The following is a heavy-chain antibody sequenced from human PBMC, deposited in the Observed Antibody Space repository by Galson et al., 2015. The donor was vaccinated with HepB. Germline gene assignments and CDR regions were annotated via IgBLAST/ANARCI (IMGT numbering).Heavy chain of an antibody. CDR2: ISSSSSYL. V-gene: IGHV3-21*01. CDR1: GFTFSSYS. CDR3: ARGRGGDLYYFDY. D-gene: IGHD4-17*01. Sequence: SLRLSCAASGFTFSSYSMNWVRQAPGKGLEWVSSISSSSSYLYYADSVKGRFTISRDNAKNSLYLQMNSLRAEDTAVYYCARGRGGDLYYFDYWGQGTLVTVSS. J-gene: IGHJ4*02.